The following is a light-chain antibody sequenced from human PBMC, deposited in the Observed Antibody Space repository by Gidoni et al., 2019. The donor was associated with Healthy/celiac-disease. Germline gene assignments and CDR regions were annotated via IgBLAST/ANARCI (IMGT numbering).Light chain of an antibody. CDR2: EVS. CDR1: SSDVGGYNY. J-gene: IGLJ1*01. V-gene: IGLV2-14*01. Sequence: QSALTQPASVSGSPGQSITISCTGTSSDVGGYNYVSWYQQHPGKAPKLMIYEVSNRPSGVSNRFSGSKSCNTASLTISGLQAEDEADYYCSSYTSSSTLVFGTGTKVTVL. CDR3: SSYTSSSTLV.